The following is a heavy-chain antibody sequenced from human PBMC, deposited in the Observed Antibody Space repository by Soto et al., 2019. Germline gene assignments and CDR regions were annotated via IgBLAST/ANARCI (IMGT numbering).Heavy chain of an antibody. CDR2: ISYDGSNK. CDR3: ANGASLGYLVPPPYYYYYMDV. CDR1: GFTFSSYG. Sequence: GGSLRLSCAASGFTFSSYGMHWVRQAPGKGLEWVAVISYDGSNKYYADSEKGRFTISRDNSKKSQYLQMNSLRAEDTAVYYCANGASLGYLVPPPYYYYYMDVWGKGTTVTVSS. J-gene: IGHJ6*03. V-gene: IGHV3-30*18. D-gene: IGHD1-1*01.